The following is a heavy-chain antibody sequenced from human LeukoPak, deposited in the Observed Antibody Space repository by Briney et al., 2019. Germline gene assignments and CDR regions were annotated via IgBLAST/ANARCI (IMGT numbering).Heavy chain of an antibody. J-gene: IGHJ4*02. CDR3: ARSTFDTSGSYTFYDY. V-gene: IGHV5-51*01. Sequence: GASLKISCKGSGYNFSAYWIGWVRPMPGKGLEWMGIIYPGDSDTRYSPSFQGQVTISADKSISTAYLQWSSLSDTAIYYCARSTFDTSGSYTFYDYWGQGTLVAVSS. D-gene: IGHD3-22*01. CDR2: IYPGDSDT. CDR1: GYNFSAYW.